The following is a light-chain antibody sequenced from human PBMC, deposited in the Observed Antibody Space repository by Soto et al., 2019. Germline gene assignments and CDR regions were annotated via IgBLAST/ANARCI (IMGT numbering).Light chain of an antibody. J-gene: IGKJ1*01. Sequence: DIQVTQSPSSLSASVGDRVTITCRASQSIGSHLNWYQQRPGTAPKLLIYGASNLPSGVPSRISAIGSGTEFTLTINSLQPEDFVTYYCQQSYNSPRTFGQGTKVDIK. CDR1: QSIGSH. CDR2: GAS. V-gene: IGKV1-39*01. CDR3: QQSYNSPRT.